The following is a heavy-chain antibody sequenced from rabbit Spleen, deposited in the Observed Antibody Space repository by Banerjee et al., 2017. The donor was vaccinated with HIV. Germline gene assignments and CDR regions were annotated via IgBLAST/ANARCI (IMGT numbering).Heavy chain of an antibody. Sequence: QEQLVESGGGLVQPGGSLKLSCKASGFDVSSYGVSWVRQAPGKGLEWIACIDAGSSGSTYYANWAKGRFTISKTSSTTVTLQMTSLTAADTATYFCARDTVYAGYAGFSTYGMDLWGQGTLVTVS. J-gene: IGHJ6*01. CDR1: GFDVSSYG. D-gene: IGHD4-2*01. V-gene: IGHV1S45*01. CDR3: ARDTVYAGYAGFSTYGMDL. CDR2: IDAGSSGST.